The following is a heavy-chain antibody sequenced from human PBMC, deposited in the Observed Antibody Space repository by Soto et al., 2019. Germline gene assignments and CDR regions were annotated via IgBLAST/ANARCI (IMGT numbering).Heavy chain of an antibody. CDR3: ARLRYFDWLLPDY. CDR2: IYYSGST. CDR1: GGSISRYY. D-gene: IGHD3-9*01. Sequence: PSETLSLTCTVSGGSISRYYWSWIRQPPGKGLEWIGYIYYSGSTNYNPSLKSRVTISVDTSKNQFSLKLSSVTAADTAVYYCARLRYFDWLLPDYWGQGTLVTVSS. V-gene: IGHV4-59*08. J-gene: IGHJ4*02.